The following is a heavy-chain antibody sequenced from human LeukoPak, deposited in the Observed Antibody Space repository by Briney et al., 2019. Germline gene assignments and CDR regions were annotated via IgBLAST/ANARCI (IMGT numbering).Heavy chain of an antibody. D-gene: IGHD4-17*01. CDR1: GFTVSTIY. CDR2: IYSGGNT. CDR3: ARGYGDHVGPFYFQH. V-gene: IGHV3-66*01. Sequence: GGSLRLSCAASGFTVSTIYMTWVRQAPGKGLEWVSIIYSGGNTYYADSVKGRFTISRDNSKNTLYLQMNSLRAEDTAVYYCARGYGDHVGPFYFQHWGQGTLVTVSS. J-gene: IGHJ1*01.